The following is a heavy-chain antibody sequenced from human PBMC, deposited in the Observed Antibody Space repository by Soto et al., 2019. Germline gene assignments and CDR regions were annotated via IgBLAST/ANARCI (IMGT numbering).Heavy chain of an antibody. D-gene: IGHD1-26*01. Sequence: GASVKVSCKASGGTFSSYAISWVRQAPGQGLEWMGGIIPIFGTANYAQKFQGRVTITADESTSTAYMELSSLRSEDTAVYYCARSQWELTSLYYYYGMDVWGQGTTVTVSS. CDR3: ARSQWELTSLYYYYGMDV. CDR2: IIPIFGTA. J-gene: IGHJ6*02. V-gene: IGHV1-69*13. CDR1: GGTFSSYA.